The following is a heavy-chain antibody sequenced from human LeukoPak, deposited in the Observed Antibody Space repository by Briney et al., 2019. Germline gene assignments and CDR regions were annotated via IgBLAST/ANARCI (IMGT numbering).Heavy chain of an antibody. Sequence: PGGSLRLSCAASGFAVSNNYMTWVRQAPGKGLEWVSVIYKDGSTYYADSVKGRFTISRDNSKNTVYLQMNSLRAEDTAVYYCARDYRSTFDLWGRGTLVTVSS. CDR3: ARDYRSTFDL. CDR2: IYKDGST. J-gene: IGHJ2*01. V-gene: IGHV3-53*01. D-gene: IGHD2/OR15-2a*01. CDR1: GFAVSNNY.